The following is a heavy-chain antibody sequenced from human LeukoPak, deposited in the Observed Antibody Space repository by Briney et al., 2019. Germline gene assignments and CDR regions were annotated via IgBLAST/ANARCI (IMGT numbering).Heavy chain of an antibody. V-gene: IGHV3-21*01. CDR3: ARDPSSSGPSFDY. CDR1: GFTFSSYS. D-gene: IGHD6-19*01. J-gene: IGHJ4*02. CDR2: ISSSSSYI. Sequence: GGSLRLSCAASGFTFSSYSMNWVRQAPGKGLEWVSSISSSSSYIYYADSVKGRFTISRDNAKNSLYLQMNSLRAEDTAVYYCARDPSSSGPSFDYWDQGTLVTVSS.